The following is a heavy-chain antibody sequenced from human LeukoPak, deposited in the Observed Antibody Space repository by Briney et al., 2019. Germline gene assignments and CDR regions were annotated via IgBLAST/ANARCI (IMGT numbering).Heavy chain of an antibody. V-gene: IGHV5-51*01. CDR2: IYPGDSDT. J-gene: IGHJ4*02. Sequence: GESLKISCKGSGYSFTSYWIGWVRQMPGKGLEWMGIIYPGDSDTRYSPSFQGQVTISADKSISTAYLQWSSLKASDTAMYYCARSSGVYAIPYYFDYWGQGTLATVSS. D-gene: IGHD2-8*01. CDR3: ARSSGVYAIPYYFDY. CDR1: GYSFTSYW.